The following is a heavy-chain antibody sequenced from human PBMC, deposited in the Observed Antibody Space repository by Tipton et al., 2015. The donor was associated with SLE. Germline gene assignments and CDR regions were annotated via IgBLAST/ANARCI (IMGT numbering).Heavy chain of an antibody. Sequence: TLSLTCAVYGGSFSGYYWSWIRQPPGKGLEWIGEINHSGSTNYNPSLKSRVTISVDTPKNQFSRKLSSVTAADTAVYYCARVRPPLSIFGVVKGTDYYYMDVWGKGTTVTVSS. D-gene: IGHD3-3*01. V-gene: IGHV4-34*01. CDR1: GGSFSGYY. CDR2: INHSGST. CDR3: ARVRPPLSIFGVVKGTDYYYMDV. J-gene: IGHJ6*03.